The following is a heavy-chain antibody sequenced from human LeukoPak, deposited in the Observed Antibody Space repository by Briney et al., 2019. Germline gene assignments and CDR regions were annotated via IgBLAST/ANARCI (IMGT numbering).Heavy chain of an antibody. CDR1: GGSISSYY. J-gene: IGHJ3*02. CDR3: ARGSGYSYGYDAFDI. V-gene: IGHV4-59*01. D-gene: IGHD5-18*01. Sequence: PSETLSLTCTVSGGSISSYYWSWIRQPPGKGLEWIGYIYYSGNTNYNPSLKSRVTISVDTSKNQFSLKLSSVTAADTAVYYCARGSGYSYGYDAFDIWGQGTMVTVSS. CDR2: IYYSGNT.